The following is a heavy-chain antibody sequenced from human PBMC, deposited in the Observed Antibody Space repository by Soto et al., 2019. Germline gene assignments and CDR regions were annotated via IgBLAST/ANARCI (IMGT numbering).Heavy chain of an antibody. D-gene: IGHD1-26*01. Sequence: PSETLSLTSTVSGGSISSSNSYWGWIRQPPGKGLEWIGSIYYSGSTYYNPSLKSRVSISVDTSKNQFSLRLSSVTAADTALYYCARRGFMGATTIDYWGHGTLVTVSS. CDR1: GGSISSSNSY. J-gene: IGHJ4*01. CDR3: ARRGFMGATTIDY. V-gene: IGHV4-39*01. CDR2: IYYSGST.